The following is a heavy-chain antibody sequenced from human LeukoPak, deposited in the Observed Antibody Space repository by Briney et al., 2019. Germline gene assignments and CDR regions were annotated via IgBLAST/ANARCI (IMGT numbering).Heavy chain of an antibody. CDR3: TKGLAEYVSGGYYKNRCLDP. J-gene: IGHJ5*02. CDR2: ISGSGDVT. Sequence: PGGSLRLSCAASGFTFSSYSMNWVRQAPGKGLEWVSVISGSGDVTYYADSVRGRFTIFRDNSNNMLYLQMNSLRVEDTAIYYCTKGLAEYVSGGYYKNRCLDPWGQGTLVTVSS. CDR1: GFTFSSYS. D-gene: IGHD3-10*01. V-gene: IGHV3-23*01.